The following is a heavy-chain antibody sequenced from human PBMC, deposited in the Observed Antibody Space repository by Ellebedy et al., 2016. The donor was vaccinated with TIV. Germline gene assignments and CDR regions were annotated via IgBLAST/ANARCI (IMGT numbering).Heavy chain of an antibody. CDR2: IYHSGST. J-gene: IGHJ3*02. V-gene: IGHV4-30-2*01. Sequence: SETLSLTXAVSGVSISSGGYSWSWIRQPPGKGLEWIGYIYHSGSTYYNPSLKSRVTISVDRSKNQFSLKLSSVTAADTAVYYCAREKGTLRGDRAFDIWGQGTMVTVSS. CDR3: AREKGTLRGDRAFDI. CDR1: GVSISSGGYS. D-gene: IGHD3-16*01.